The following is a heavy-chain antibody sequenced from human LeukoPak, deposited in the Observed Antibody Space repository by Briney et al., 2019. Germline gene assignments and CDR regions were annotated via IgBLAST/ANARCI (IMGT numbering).Heavy chain of an antibody. Sequence: PGGSLRLSCAASGFTFSSYAMGWVRQAPGKGLEWVSAISGTGNRTYYADSVKGRFTISRDNAKNSLYLQMNSLRAEDTAVYYCARDTYYDSSGYYRYWGQGTLVTVSS. CDR2: ISGTGNRT. D-gene: IGHD3-22*01. CDR1: GFTFSSYA. V-gene: IGHV3-23*01. J-gene: IGHJ4*02. CDR3: ARDTYYDSSGYYRY.